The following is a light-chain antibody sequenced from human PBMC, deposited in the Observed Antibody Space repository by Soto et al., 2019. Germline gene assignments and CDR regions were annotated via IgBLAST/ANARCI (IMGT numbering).Light chain of an antibody. J-gene: IGLJ1*01. V-gene: IGLV2-23*01. CDR1: SSGVGSYNL. Sequence: QSLPTQPASVSGSPGQSITISCTGTSSGVGSYNLVSWYQQHPGKAPKLMIYEGSKRPSGVSNRFSGSKSGNTASLTISGLQAEDEADYYCCSYAGSSTPYVFGTGTKVTVL. CDR3: CSYAGSSTPYV. CDR2: EGS.